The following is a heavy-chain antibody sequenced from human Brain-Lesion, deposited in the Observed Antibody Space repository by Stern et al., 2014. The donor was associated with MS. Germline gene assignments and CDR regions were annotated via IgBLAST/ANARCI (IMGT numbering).Heavy chain of an antibody. Sequence: QVQLVESGAEVKKPAASLKVSCKVSGYTLTEFSMHWVRQPPRQGLEWMGGFYPEDGETIYAQKFQGRVTMTEDTSTDTAYMELSSLRSEDTAVYYCATLSPGAGGNYYRHFDYWGQGTLVTVSS. J-gene: IGHJ4*02. V-gene: IGHV1-24*01. CDR1: GYTLTEFS. CDR2: FYPEDGET. CDR3: ATLSPGAGGNYYRHFDY. D-gene: IGHD1-26*01.